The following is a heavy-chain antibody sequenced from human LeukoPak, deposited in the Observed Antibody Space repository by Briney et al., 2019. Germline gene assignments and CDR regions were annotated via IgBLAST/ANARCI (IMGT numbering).Heavy chain of an antibody. CDR2: IISSGSPI. J-gene: IGHJ4*02. CDR3: ARVNGDDYIDY. CDR1: GFTFSSYE. Sequence: GGSLRLSCAASGFTFSSYEMNWVRQAPGKGLEWVSYIISSGSPIYYADSVKGRFTISRDNAKNSLFLQMSSLRAEDTAVYYCARVNGDDYIDYWGQGTLVTVSS. V-gene: IGHV3-48*03. D-gene: IGHD7-27*01.